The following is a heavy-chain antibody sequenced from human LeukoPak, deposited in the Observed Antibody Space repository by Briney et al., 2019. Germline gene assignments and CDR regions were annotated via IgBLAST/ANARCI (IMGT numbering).Heavy chain of an antibody. CDR3: AKDYVVGSIDY. D-gene: IGHD2-21*01. J-gene: IGHJ4*02. V-gene: IGHV3-23*01. CDR2: ISSSGSST. Sequence: GGSLRLSCAASGFTFSSDAMRWVRQAPGKGLEWVSAISSSGSSTYYADSVRGRFTISRDNSKNTLFLQMNSLRAEDSAVYYCAKDYVVGSIDYWGQGTLVTVSS. CDR1: GFTFSSDA.